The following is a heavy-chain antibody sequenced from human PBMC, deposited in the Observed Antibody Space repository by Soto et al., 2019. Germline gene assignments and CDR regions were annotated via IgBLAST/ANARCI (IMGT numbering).Heavy chain of an antibody. V-gene: IGHV1-69*12. Sequence: QVQLVQSGAEVKKPGSSVKVSCKASGGTFSTYTINWVRQAPGQGLEWMGGIIPMFGTANSAQKFQGRATITADESTSTAYMDLSSLRSEATAVYYCARRYCISTSCHYYGMDVWGQGTTVTVSS. J-gene: IGHJ6*02. CDR2: IIPMFGTA. CDR1: GGTFSTYT. CDR3: ARRYCISTSCHYYGMDV. D-gene: IGHD2-2*01.